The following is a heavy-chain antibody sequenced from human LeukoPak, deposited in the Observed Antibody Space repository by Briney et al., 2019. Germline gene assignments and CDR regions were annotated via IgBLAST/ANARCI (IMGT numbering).Heavy chain of an antibody. V-gene: IGHV1-8*01. D-gene: IGHD6-19*01. CDR3: ARGRHSSGWYEPDY. J-gene: IGHJ4*02. CDR2: MNPNSGNT. CDR1: GYTFTSYE. Sequence: ASVKVSCKASGYTFTSYEINWVRQATGQGLEWMGWMNPNSGNTGYAQKFQGRVTMTRNTSISTAYMELSSLRSEDTAVYYCARGRHSSGWYEPDYWGQGTLVTVSS.